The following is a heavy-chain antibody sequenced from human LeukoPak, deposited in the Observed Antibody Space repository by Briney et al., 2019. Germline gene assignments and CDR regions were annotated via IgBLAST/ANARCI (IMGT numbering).Heavy chain of an antibody. J-gene: IGHJ3*02. V-gene: IGHV4-39*07. CDR2: IYYSGST. D-gene: IGHD6-13*01. Sequence: PSETLSLTCTVSGGSISSYYWGWIRQPPGKGLEWIGSIYYSGSTYYNPSLKSRVTISVDTSKNQFSLKLSSVTAADTAVYYCARDRVMGIAAAGPYAFDIWGQGTMVTVSS. CDR3: ARDRVMGIAAAGPYAFDI. CDR1: GGSISSYY.